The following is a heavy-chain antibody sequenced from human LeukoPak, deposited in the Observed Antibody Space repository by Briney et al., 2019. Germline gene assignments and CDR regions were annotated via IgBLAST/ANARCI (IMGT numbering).Heavy chain of an antibody. V-gene: IGHV3-23*01. J-gene: IGHJ6*03. CDR3: ARAPEAVYSSGWSAKGRGPGYYYMDV. Sequence: GGSLRLSCAASGFTFSSYAMSWVRQAPGKGLEWVSAISGSGGSTCYADSVKGRFTISRDNSKNTLYLQMNSLRAEDTAVYYCARAPEAVYSSGWSAKGRGPGYYYMDVWGKGTTVTVSS. D-gene: IGHD6-19*01. CDR2: ISGSGGST. CDR1: GFTFSSYA.